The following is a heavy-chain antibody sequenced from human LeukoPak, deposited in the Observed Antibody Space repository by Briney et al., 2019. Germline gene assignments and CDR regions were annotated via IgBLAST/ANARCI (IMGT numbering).Heavy chain of an antibody. CDR3: ARAGYCSGGSCYRDFDY. CDR1: GFTFSSYS. CDR2: ISSSSSYI. J-gene: IGHJ4*02. V-gene: IGHV3-21*01. Sequence: PGGSLRLSCAASGFTFSSYSMNWVRQAPGKGLEWVSSISSSSSYIYHADSVKGRFTISRDNAKNSLYLQMNSLRAEDTAVYYCARAGYCSGGSCYRDFDYWGQGTLVTVSS. D-gene: IGHD2-15*01.